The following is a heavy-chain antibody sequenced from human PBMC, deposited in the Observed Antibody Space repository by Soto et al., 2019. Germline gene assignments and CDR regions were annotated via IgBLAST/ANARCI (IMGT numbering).Heavy chain of an antibody. V-gene: IGHV1-69*12. J-gene: IGHJ3*02. Sequence: QVQLVQSGAEVKKPGSSVKVSCKASGGIFGSNAISWVRQAPGQGLEWMGGIIPIFGTTNNAQRFQGRVTNSADESTNKGYMGLRRLRSEETAIYYCAREGYTFGPGAVRGAFDIWGQATMVTVSS. CDR1: GGIFGSNA. CDR2: IIPIFGTT. D-gene: IGHD1-1*01. CDR3: AREGYTFGPGAVRGAFDI.